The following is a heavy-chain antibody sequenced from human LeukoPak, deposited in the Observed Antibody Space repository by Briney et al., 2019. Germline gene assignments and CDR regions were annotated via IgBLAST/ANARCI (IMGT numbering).Heavy chain of an antibody. CDR2: FYPGDSDA. CDR1: GYSFTTFW. V-gene: IGHV5-51*01. CDR3: ARLKYYYDSSGPLQY. Sequence: GESLKISCEVSGYSFTTFWIGWVRQMPGKGLEWMGIFYPGDSDARYSPSFQGQVTISVDKSITTAYLQWSSLKASDTAMYYCARLKYYYDSSGPLQYWGQGTLVTVSS. D-gene: IGHD3-22*01. J-gene: IGHJ1*01.